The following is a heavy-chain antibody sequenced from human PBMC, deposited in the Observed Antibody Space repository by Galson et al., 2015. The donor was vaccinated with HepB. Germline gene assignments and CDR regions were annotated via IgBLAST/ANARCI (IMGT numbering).Heavy chain of an antibody. CDR2: ISAYNGNT. CDR1: GYTFTSYG. J-gene: IGHJ4*02. CDR3: ARALGYCSGGTCREDY. V-gene: IGHV1-18*04. D-gene: IGHD2-15*01. Sequence: SVKDSGKASGYTFTSYGITWVRQAPGQGLEWMGWISAYNGNTKYAQKFQGRVTMTTDTTTNTGYMEVRSLRSDDTAVYYCARALGYCSGGTCREDYWGQGTLVTVSS.